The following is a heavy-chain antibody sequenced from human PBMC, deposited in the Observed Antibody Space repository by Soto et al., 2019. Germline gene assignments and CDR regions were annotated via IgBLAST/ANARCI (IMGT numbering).Heavy chain of an antibody. Sequence: GASVKVSCKASGYTFTSYDINWVRQATGQGLEWMGWMNPNSGNTGYAQKFQGRVTMTRNTSISTAYMELSSLRSEDTAVYYCARGKVRFAGFDYWGQGTLVTVSS. CDR3: ARGKVRFAGFDY. D-gene: IGHD3-3*01. J-gene: IGHJ4*02. V-gene: IGHV1-8*01. CDR1: GYTFTSYD. CDR2: MNPNSGNT.